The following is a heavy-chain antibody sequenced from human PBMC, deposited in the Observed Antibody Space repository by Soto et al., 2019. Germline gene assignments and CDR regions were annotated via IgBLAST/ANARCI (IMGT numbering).Heavy chain of an antibody. CDR1: GYTFTSYY. CDR3: ARESDILWVSRAFDI. CDR2: INPGGGST. Sequence: QVQLVQSGAEVKKPGASVKVSCKASGYTFTSYYMHWVRQAPGQGLEWMGIINPGGGSTSYAQKFQGRVTMTRDTSTSTVYMELSSLRSEDTAVYYCARESDILWVSRAFDIWGQGTMVTVSS. D-gene: IGHD2-15*01. J-gene: IGHJ3*02. V-gene: IGHV1-46*01.